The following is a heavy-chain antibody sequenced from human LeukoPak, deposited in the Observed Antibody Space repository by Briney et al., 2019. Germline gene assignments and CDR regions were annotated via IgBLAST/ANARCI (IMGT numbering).Heavy chain of an antibody. J-gene: IGHJ6*03. CDR1: GFNFISSW. CDR3: ARARNRIAVSVIREYYYMHV. Sequence: GGSLRLSCAASGFNFISSWMNWVRQAPGKGLEWVANIKQDGSEKYYVDSVKGRFTISRDNAKNSLYLQMNSLRAEDKAVYYCARARNRIAVSVIREYYYMHVWGKGTTVTVSS. CDR2: IKQDGSEK. V-gene: IGHV3-7*01. D-gene: IGHD6-19*01.